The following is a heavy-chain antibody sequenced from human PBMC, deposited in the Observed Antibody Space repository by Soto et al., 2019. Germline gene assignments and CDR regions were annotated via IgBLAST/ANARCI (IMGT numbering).Heavy chain of an antibody. CDR2: IWYDGSNK. V-gene: IGHV3-33*01. CDR3: ARVGVYGYYPDY. Sequence: QVQLVESGGGVVQPGRSLRLFCGASGFTFSSYGMHWVRQAPGKGLEWVAVIWYDGSNKYYADSVKGRFTISRDSSKNTLYLQMNSLRAEDTAVYYCARVGVYGYYPDYWGQGTLVTVSS. D-gene: IGHD4-17*01. J-gene: IGHJ4*02. CDR1: GFTFSSYG.